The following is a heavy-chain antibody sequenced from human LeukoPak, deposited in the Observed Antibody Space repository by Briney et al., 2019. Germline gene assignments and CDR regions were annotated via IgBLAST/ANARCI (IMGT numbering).Heavy chain of an antibody. D-gene: IGHD2-15*01. V-gene: IGHV3-21*01. CDR3: ARDYSKPPFDY. CDR2: ISSSSRYI. J-gene: IGHJ4*02. Sequence: GGSLRLSCAASGVTFSSYRMNWVRQAPGEGVEWGSSISSSSRYIYYADSVKGRFTISRENAKKSLYLQMNSLRAEHTAVYYCARDYSKPPFDYWGQGTLVTVSS. CDR1: GVTFSSYR.